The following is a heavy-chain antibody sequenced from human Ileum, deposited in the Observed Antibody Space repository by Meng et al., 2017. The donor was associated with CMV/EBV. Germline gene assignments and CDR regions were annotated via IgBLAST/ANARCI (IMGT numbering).Heavy chain of an antibody. D-gene: IGHD1-26*01. J-gene: IGHJ4*01. CDR1: GAAISLGGYY. CDR3: VRSRVGHSSPFDF. Sequence: GAAISLGGYYWGWIRQVPGRGLEWIGYIYYTGEIFYNPSLKGRLTIAPDTSENQLSLSMKFMTVADAAVYYCVRSRVGHSSPFDFWGHGTLVTVSS. V-gene: IGHV4-31*02. CDR2: IYYTGEI.